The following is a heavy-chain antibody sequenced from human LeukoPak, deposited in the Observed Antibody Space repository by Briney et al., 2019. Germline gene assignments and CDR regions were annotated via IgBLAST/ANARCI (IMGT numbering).Heavy chain of an antibody. CDR1: GFTFSTYW. CDR2: IKQDGSEK. J-gene: IGHJ4*02. V-gene: IGHV3-7*01. D-gene: IGHD1-14*01. Sequence: PGGSLRLSCAASGFTFSTYWITWVRQAPGKGLEWVANIKQDGSEKYYVDSVKGRFTISRDNAKNSLYLQMNSLRAEDTAVYYCARRREQVSFISRRKVQSFDYWGQGTLVTVSS. CDR3: ARRREQVSFISRRKVQSFDY.